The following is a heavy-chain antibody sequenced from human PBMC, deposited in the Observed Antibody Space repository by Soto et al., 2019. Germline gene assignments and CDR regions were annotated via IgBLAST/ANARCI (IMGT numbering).Heavy chain of an antibody. D-gene: IGHD5-12*01. V-gene: IGHV5-10-1*01. CDR2: IDPSDSYT. Sequence: GESLKISCKGSGYSFTSYWISWVRQMPGKGLEWMGRIDPSDSYTNYSPSFQGHVTISADKSISTAYLQWSSLKASDTAMYYCARTSMQSRGYDLVYYYYYGMDVWGQGTTVTVSS. CDR1: GYSFTSYW. CDR3: ARTSMQSRGYDLVYYYYYGMDV. J-gene: IGHJ6*02.